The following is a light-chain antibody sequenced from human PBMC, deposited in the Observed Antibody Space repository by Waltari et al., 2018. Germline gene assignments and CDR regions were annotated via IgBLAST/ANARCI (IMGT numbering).Light chain of an antibody. J-gene: IGLJ2*01. CDR2: EGS. V-gene: IGLV2-23*03. Sequence: QSALIQPASVSESPGQSITISCTGTSSDIGTYKHVSWYQQYPGQGHKGLIYEGSKRPSGVSDRFSGSKSGNTASLTISGLQAEDEADYYCCSYAGRNAFVFGGGTKLSVL. CDR1: SSDIGTYKH. CDR3: CSYAGRNAFV.